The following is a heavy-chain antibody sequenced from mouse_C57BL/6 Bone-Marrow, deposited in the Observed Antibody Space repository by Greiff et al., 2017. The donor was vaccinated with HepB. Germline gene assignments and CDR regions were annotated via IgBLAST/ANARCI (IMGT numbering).Heavy chain of an antibody. CDR3: ARSLDSSGYWFAY. CDR1: GFNIKDYY. CDR2: IDPEDGET. D-gene: IGHD3-2*02. Sequence: EVQVVESGAELVKPGASVKLSCTASGFNIKDYYMHWVKRRTEQGLEWIGRIDPEDGETKYAPKFQGKATITADTSSNTAYLQLSSLTSEDTAVYYCARSLDSSGYWFAYWGQGTLVTVSA. V-gene: IGHV14-2*01. J-gene: IGHJ3*01.